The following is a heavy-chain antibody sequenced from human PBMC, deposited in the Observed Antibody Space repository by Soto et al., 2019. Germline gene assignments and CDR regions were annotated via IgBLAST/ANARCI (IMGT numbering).Heavy chain of an antibody. CDR3: ARDMSPVTMVRGAIVDY. CDR2: ISYDGSNK. J-gene: IGHJ4*02. CDR1: GFTFSSYA. V-gene: IGHV3-30-3*01. Sequence: GGSLRLSCAASGFTFSSYAMHWVRQAPGKGLEWVAVISYDGSNKYYADSVKGRFTISRDNSKNTLYLQMNSLRAEDTAVYYCARDMSPVTMVRGAIVDYWGQGTLVTVSS. D-gene: IGHD3-10*01.